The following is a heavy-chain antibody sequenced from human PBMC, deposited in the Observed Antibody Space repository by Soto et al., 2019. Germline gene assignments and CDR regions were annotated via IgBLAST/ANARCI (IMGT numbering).Heavy chain of an antibody. V-gene: IGHV5-51*01. CDR2: IYPGDSDT. J-gene: IGHJ5*02. D-gene: IGHD4-17*01. CDR3: TRGGGDDSGGNHH. Sequence: PGESLKISRKGSGDSYTSYSTGWVRQTPGKGLEWMGIIYPGDSDTRYSPSFQGQVTISVDKSISTAYLQWSSLKASDTAIYYCTRGGGDDSGGNHHWGQGTPVTVSS. CDR1: GDSYTSYS.